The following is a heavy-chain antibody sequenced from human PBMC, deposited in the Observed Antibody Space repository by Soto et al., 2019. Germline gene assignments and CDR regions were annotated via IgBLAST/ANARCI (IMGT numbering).Heavy chain of an antibody. CDR3: TRRYSGYVDY. Sequence: SVSNAWMNWVRQAPGKGLEWVGRIKSKTDGGTTDYAAPVKGRFTISRDDSKNTLYLQMNSLKTEDTAVCYCTRRYSGYVDYWGQGTLVTVSS. CDR2: IKSKTDGGTT. CDR1: SVSNAW. J-gene: IGHJ4*02. V-gene: IGHV3-15*07. D-gene: IGHD1-26*01.